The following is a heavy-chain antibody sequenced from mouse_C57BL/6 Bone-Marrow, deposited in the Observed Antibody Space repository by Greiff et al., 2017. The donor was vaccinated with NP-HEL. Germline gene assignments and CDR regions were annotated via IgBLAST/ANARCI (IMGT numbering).Heavy chain of an antibody. Sequence: EVQLVESGGDLVKPGGSLKLSCAASGFTFSSYGMSWVRQTPDKRLEWVATISSGGSYTYYPDSVKGRFTISRDNAKNTLYRQMSSLKSEDTAMYYCARHYYSNYFDYWGQGTTLTVSS. D-gene: IGHD2-5*01. CDR2: ISSGGSYT. CDR3: ARHYYSNYFDY. J-gene: IGHJ2*01. CDR1: GFTFSSYG. V-gene: IGHV5-6*01.